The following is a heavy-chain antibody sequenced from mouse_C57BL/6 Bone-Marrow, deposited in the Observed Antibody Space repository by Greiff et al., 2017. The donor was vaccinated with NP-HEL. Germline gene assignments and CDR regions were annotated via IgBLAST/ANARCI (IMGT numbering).Heavy chain of an antibody. Sequence: EVMLVESGPELVKPGASVKIPCKASGYTFTDYNMDWVKQSHGKSLEWIGDINPNNGGTIYNQKFKGKATLTVDKSSSTAYMELRSLTSEDTAVYYCARGSSYGHAYWGQGTLVTVSA. CDR2: INPNNGGT. V-gene: IGHV1-18*01. J-gene: IGHJ3*01. CDR1: GYTFTDYN. CDR3: ARGSSYGHAY. D-gene: IGHD1-2*01.